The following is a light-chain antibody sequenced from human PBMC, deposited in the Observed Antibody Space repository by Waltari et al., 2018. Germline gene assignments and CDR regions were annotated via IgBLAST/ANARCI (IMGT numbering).Light chain of an antibody. Sequence: EIVMTPSPATLSLSPGERATLSCRASQSVSSSLAWYQQKPGQAPRLLIYGASNRATGIPDRFSGSGSGTEFTLTISSLEPEDVAVYYCQQNSNWRTFGQGTKVEIK. CDR2: GAS. CDR3: QQNSNWRT. J-gene: IGKJ1*01. CDR1: QSVSSS. V-gene: IGKV3D-15*01.